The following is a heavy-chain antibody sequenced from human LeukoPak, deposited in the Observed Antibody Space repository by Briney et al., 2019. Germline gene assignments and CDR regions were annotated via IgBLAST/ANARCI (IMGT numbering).Heavy chain of an antibody. CDR2: IYHSGST. D-gene: IGHD6-13*01. Sequence: SETLSLTCTVSGYSISSGYYWGWIRQPPGKGLEWIGSIYHSGSTYYNPSLKSRVTISVDTSKNQFSLKLSSVAAADTAVYYCAISLYSTYNYYDYWGQGILVTVSS. V-gene: IGHV4-38-2*02. CDR1: GYSISSGYY. J-gene: IGHJ4*02. CDR3: AISLYSTYNYYDY.